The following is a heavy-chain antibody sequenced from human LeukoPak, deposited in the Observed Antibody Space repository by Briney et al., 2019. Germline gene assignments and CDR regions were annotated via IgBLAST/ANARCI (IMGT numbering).Heavy chain of an antibody. CDR3: ARDGGSNNYWFDP. Sequence: SETLSLTCAVYDGSFSSYYWTWIRQPPGKGLEWIGEINHSGITNYRPSLKSRVTISLDTSKNQFSLKLTSVTTADAAVYYCARDGGSNNYWFDPWGQGTLVTVSS. J-gene: IGHJ5*02. D-gene: IGHD4-23*01. CDR2: INHSGIT. CDR1: DGSFSSYY. V-gene: IGHV4-34*01.